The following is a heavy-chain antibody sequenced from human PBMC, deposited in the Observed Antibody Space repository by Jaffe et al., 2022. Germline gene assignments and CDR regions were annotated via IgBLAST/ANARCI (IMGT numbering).Heavy chain of an antibody. D-gene: IGHD3-3*01. Sequence: QVQLVESGGGVVQPGGSLRLSCAASGFTFSSYGMHWVRQAPGKGLEWVAFIRYDGSNKYYADSVKGRFTISRDNSKNTLYLQMNSLRAEDTAVYYCAKDTDAYYDFWSVQGGHFDYWGQGTLVTVSS. J-gene: IGHJ4*02. CDR3: AKDTDAYYDFWSVQGGHFDY. CDR1: GFTFSSYG. CDR2: IRYDGSNK. V-gene: IGHV3-30*02.